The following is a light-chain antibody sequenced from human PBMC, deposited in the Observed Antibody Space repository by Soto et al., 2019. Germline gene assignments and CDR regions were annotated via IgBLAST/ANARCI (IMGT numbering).Light chain of an antibody. CDR3: QQYYSLPLT. CDR1: QSLLYDSNNKNY. Sequence: DIVMSQSPDSLAASLGERATINCKSSQSLLYDSNNKNYLAWYQQKPGQPPKLLIYWASMRESGVPDRFSGSGSGTDFTLTITSLQAEDVAVYYCQQYYSLPLTFGGGTKVDNK. CDR2: WAS. V-gene: IGKV4-1*01. J-gene: IGKJ4*01.